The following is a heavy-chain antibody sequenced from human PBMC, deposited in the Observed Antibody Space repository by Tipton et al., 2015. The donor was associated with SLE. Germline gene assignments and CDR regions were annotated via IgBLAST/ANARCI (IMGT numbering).Heavy chain of an antibody. CDR2: INHSGST. CDR3: AGMSYPREGYFDY. V-gene: IGHV4-34*01. D-gene: IGHD1-26*01. J-gene: IGHJ4*02. CDR1: GGSISGYY. Sequence: TLSLTCTVSGGSISGYYWSWIRQPPGKGLEWIGEINHSGSTNYNPSLKSRVTISVDTSKNQFSLKLSSVTAADTAMYYCAGMSYPREGYFDYWGQGTLVTVSS.